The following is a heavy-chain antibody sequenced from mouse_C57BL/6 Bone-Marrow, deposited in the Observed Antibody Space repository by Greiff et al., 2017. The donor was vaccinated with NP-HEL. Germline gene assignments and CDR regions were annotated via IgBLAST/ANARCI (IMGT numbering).Heavy chain of an antibody. CDR3: TRGGVVADY. D-gene: IGHD1-1*01. Sequence: VQLQESGAELVRPGASVTLSCKASGYTFTDYEMHWVKQTPVHGLEWIGAIDPDAGGTAYNQKFKGKAILTADKSSSTAYMELRSLTSEDSAVYYCTRGGVVADYWGQGTTLTVSS. V-gene: IGHV1-15*01. CDR1: GYTFTDYE. CDR2: IDPDAGGT. J-gene: IGHJ2*01.